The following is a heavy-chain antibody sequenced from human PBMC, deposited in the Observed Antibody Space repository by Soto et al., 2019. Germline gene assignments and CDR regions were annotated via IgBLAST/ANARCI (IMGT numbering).Heavy chain of an antibody. CDR3: ARGRIAVAGTGIDY. J-gene: IGHJ4*02. Sequence: QLQLQESGPGLVKPSETLSLTCTVSGGSISSSSYYWGWIRQPPGKGLEWIGSIYYSGSTYYNPSLKSRVTISVDTSKNQFSLKLSSVTAADTAVYYCARGRIAVAGTGIDYWGQGTLVTVSS. V-gene: IGHV4-39*01. D-gene: IGHD6-19*01. CDR1: GGSISSSSYY. CDR2: IYYSGST.